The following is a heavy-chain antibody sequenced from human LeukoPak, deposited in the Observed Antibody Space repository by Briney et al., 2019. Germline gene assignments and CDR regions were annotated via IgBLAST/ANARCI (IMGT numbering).Heavy chain of an antibody. CDR3: AREGGGSGLWYYDL. V-gene: IGHV3-64*02. D-gene: IGHD1-26*01. Sequence: GGSLRLSCAASGFTFGSYSMHWGRQAPGKGPEFVSVIGGDGLTTFYADSVKDRFTISRDNSKSTLYLEMGSLRAEDMAVYYCAREGGGSGLWYYDLWGRGTLVTVSS. J-gene: IGHJ2*01. CDR1: GFTFGSYS. CDR2: IGGDGLTT.